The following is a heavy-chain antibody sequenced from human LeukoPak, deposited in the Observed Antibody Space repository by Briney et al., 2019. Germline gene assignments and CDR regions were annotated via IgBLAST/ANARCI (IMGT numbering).Heavy chain of an antibody. J-gene: IGHJ4*02. CDR2: ISGDGGRT. CDR1: GFIFDDYA. V-gene: IGHV3-43*02. CDR3: AKDRYCSGGTCSGGFDY. Sequence: GGSLRLSCAASGFIFDDYAMHWVRQVPGKGLEWASLISGDGGRTFYEDSVKGRFTVSRDNSKNLMYLQMSGLRTEDTALYYCAKDRYCSGGTCSGGFDYWGQGTLVTVSS. D-gene: IGHD2-15*01.